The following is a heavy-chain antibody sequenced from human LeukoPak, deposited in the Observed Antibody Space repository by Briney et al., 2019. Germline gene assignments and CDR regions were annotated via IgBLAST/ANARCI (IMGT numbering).Heavy chain of an antibody. CDR2: IYYSGST. V-gene: IGHV4-31*03. CDR3: AGSIVADRAISDY. Sequence: SETLSLTCTVSGGSISSGGYYWSWIRQHPGKGLESIGYIYYSGSTYYNPSLKSRVTISVDTSKNQFSLKLSSVTAADTAVYYCAGSIVADRAISDYWGQGTLVTVSS. CDR1: GGSISSGGYY. J-gene: IGHJ4*02. D-gene: IGHD6-13*01.